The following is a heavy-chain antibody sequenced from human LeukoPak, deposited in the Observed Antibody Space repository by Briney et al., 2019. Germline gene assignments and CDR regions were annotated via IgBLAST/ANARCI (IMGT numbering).Heavy chain of an antibody. CDR2: TYYRSKWYY. D-gene: IGHD1-26*01. J-gene: IGHJ4*02. CDR1: GDSVSSNSAA. Sequence: SQTLSLTCAISGDSVSSNSAAWNWLRQSPSRGLEWLGRTYYRSKWYYDYAPSVKSRTSINPDTSKNQFSLQLNSVTPEDTAVYYCVRRPVGAHPFDYWGQGTLVTVSS. V-gene: IGHV6-1*01. CDR3: VRRPVGAHPFDY.